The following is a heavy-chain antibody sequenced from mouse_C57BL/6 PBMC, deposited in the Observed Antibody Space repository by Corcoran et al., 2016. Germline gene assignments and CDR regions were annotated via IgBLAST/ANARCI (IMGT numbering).Heavy chain of an antibody. CDR2: INTYSGVP. J-gene: IGHJ3*01. CDR3: ATPYDYDDAWFAY. V-gene: IGHV9-3*01. Sequence: QIQLVQSGPELKKPGETVKISCKASGYTFTTYGMSWVKQAPEKGLKWMAWINTYSGVPTYADDFKGRFAFSLETSASTAYLQINNLKNEDTATYFCATPYDYDDAWFAYWGQGTLVTVSA. D-gene: IGHD2-4*01. CDR1: GYTFTTYG.